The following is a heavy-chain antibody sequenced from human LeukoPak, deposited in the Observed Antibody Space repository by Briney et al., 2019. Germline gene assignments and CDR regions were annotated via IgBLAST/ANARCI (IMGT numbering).Heavy chain of an antibody. V-gene: IGHV3-23*01. CDR3: GPTLGYNYYMDV. CDR2: ISGPGGST. Sequence: GGSLRLSCAASGFTFSNLPMSWVRQAQGKGLDWVSAISGPGGSTYYADSVKDRFTISRDNSKNTLYLQMNSLGAEDTAVYYCGPTLGYNYYMDVWGKGTTVTVSS. CDR1: GFTFSNLP. J-gene: IGHJ6*03. D-gene: IGHD3-10*01.